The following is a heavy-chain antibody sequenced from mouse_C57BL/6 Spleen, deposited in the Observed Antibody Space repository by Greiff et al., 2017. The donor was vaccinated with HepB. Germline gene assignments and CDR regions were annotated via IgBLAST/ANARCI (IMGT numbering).Heavy chain of an antibody. D-gene: IGHD2-3*01. J-gene: IGHJ4*01. CDR3: ARGWLLRFSPRAMDY. CDR2: IDPSDSYT. V-gene: IGHV1-69*01. CDR1: GYTFTSYW. Sequence: QVQLQQPGAELMMPGASVKLSCKASGYTFTSYWMHWVKQRPGQGLEWIGEIDPSDSYTNYNQKFKGKSTLTVDKSSSTAYMQLSSLTSEDSAVYYCARGWLLRFSPRAMDYWGQGTSVTVSS.